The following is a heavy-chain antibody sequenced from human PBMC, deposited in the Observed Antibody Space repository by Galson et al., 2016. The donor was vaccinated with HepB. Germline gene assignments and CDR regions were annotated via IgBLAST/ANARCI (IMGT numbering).Heavy chain of an antibody. Sequence: SLRLSCAASGFTFSGSAIHWVRQASGKGLEWVGRIRGKAHSHATAYAASVQGRFTISRDDSKNTAYLQMNSLKTEDTAVYYCSRVGGPVPLDYWGQGTLVTVSS. CDR1: GFTFSGSA. J-gene: IGHJ4*02. V-gene: IGHV3-73*01. CDR2: IRGKAHSHAT. D-gene: IGHD1-26*01. CDR3: SRVGGPVPLDY.